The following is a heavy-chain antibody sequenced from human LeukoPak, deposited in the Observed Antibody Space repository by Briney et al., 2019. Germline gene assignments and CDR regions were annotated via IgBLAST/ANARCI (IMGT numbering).Heavy chain of an antibody. CDR2: ISGSGGST. D-gene: IGHD6-19*01. CDR1: GFTFSSYA. J-gene: IGHJ4*02. CDR3: AKDWGYSSGWYSYYFDY. V-gene: IGHV3-23*01. Sequence: GGSLRLSCAASGFTFSSYAMSWARQAPGKGLEWVSAISGSGGSTYYADSVKGRFTISRDNSKNTLYLQMNSLRAEDTAVYYCAKDWGYSSGWYSYYFDYWGQGTLVTVSS.